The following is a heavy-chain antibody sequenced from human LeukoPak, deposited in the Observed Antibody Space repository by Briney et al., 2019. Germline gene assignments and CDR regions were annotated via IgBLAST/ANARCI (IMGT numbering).Heavy chain of an antibody. D-gene: IGHD3-3*01. Sequence: ASVKVSCKASGYTFTGYYMHWVRQAPGQGLEWMGRINPNGGGTNYAQKFQGRVTMTRDTSISTAYMELSRLRSDNTAVYYCARITRDFWSGYYTMHFDYWGQGTLVTVSS. CDR3: ARITRDFWSGYYTMHFDY. J-gene: IGHJ4*02. V-gene: IGHV1-2*06. CDR2: INPNGGGT. CDR1: GYTFTGYY.